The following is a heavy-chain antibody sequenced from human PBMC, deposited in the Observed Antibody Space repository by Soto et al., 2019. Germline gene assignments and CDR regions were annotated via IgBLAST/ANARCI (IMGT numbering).Heavy chain of an antibody. CDR3: ASPGNDSSAYFPKAH. CDR2: IIPVFGTP. Sequence: ASVTVSCKASGGIFSNFVITWVRQAPGHGLEWMGQIIPVFGTPNYAQMFQGRVTITADESTSTAYMELSSLRSDDTALYYCASPGNDSSAYFPKAHWGQGTLVTVS. CDR1: GGIFSNFV. V-gene: IGHV1-69*13. D-gene: IGHD3-22*01. J-gene: IGHJ4*02.